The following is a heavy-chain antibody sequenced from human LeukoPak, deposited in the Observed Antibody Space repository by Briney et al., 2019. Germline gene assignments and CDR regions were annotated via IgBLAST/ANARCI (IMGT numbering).Heavy chain of an antibody. D-gene: IGHD3-10*01. V-gene: IGHV3-30*04. Sequence: PGRSLRLSCAASGFTFSSYAMHWVRQAPGKGLEWVAVISYDDGSNKYYADSVKGRFTISRDNSKHAVYLEMNSLRVEDTAMYYCSKERPEEYYGSGSYFDYWGQGTLATVSS. J-gene: IGHJ4*02. CDR3: SKERPEEYYGSGSYFDY. CDR1: GFTFSSYA. CDR2: ISYDDGSNK.